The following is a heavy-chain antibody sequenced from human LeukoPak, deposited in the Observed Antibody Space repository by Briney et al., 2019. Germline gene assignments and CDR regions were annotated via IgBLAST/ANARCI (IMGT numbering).Heavy chain of an antibody. J-gene: IGHJ6*02. V-gene: IGHV4-59*01. CDR1: GGSISSYY. Sequence: SETLSLTCTVSGGSISSYYWSWIRQPPGKGLEWIGYIYYSGSTNYNPSLKSRVTISVDTSKNQFSLKLSSVTAADTAVYYCARGPPVLYYYYGMDVWGQGTTVTVSS. CDR2: IYYSGST. CDR3: ARGPPVLYYYYGMDV.